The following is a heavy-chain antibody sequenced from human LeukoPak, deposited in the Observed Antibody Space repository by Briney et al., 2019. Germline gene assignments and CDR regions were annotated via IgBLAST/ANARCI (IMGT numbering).Heavy chain of an antibody. CDR2: ISYDGSNK. CDR1: GFTFSSYG. CDR3: AKRSRRSLVVVAATFDY. D-gene: IGHD2-15*01. Sequence: GGSLRLSCAASGFTFSSYGMHWVRQAPGKGLEWVAVISYDGSNKYYADSVKGRFTISRDNSKNTLYLQMNGLRAEDTAVYYCAKRSRRSLVVVAATFDYWGQGTLVTVSS. J-gene: IGHJ4*02. V-gene: IGHV3-30-3*02.